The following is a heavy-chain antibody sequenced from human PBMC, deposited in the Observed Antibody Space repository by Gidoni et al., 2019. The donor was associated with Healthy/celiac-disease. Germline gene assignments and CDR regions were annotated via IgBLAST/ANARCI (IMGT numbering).Heavy chain of an antibody. D-gene: IGHD3-3*01. J-gene: IGHJ5*02. CDR3: AKDKAIFGVVIEGSGNWFDP. V-gene: IGHV3-30*02. CDR1: GFTFSSYG. Sequence: QVQLVESGGGVVQPGGSLRLSCAASGFTFSSYGMHWVRQAPGKGLEWVAFIRYDGSNKYYADSVKGRFTISRDNSKNTLYLQMNSLRAEDTAVYYCAKDKAIFGVVIEGSGNWFDPWGQGTLVTVSS. CDR2: IRYDGSNK.